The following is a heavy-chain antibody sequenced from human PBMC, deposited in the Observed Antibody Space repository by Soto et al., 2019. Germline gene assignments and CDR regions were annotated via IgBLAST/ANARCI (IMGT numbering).Heavy chain of an antibody. CDR1: GFTFSSYG. D-gene: IGHD5-12*01. Sequence: PGGSLRLSCAASGFTFSSYGMHWVRQAPGKGLEWVAVIWYDGSNKYYADSVKGRFTISRDNSKNTLYLQMNSLRAEDTAVYYCARDRWSGYENDYGMDVWGQGTTVTVSS. V-gene: IGHV3-33*01. J-gene: IGHJ6*02. CDR3: ARDRWSGYENDYGMDV. CDR2: IWYDGSNK.